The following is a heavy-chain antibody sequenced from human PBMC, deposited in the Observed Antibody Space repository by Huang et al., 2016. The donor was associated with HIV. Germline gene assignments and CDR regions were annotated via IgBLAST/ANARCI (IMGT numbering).Heavy chain of an antibody. V-gene: IGHV3-23*01. Sequence: EVQLLESGGGLVQPGGSLRLSCAASGFTFSSHTMSWVRQAPGKGLKWVSGISGNGGSTYFACSVEGRFTISMDNSRNTLCLQMHGLRAEDTAVYYCAKAPLPTYYYYYMDVWGKGTTVTVSS. CDR2: ISGNGGST. CDR1: GFTFSSHT. J-gene: IGHJ6*03. CDR3: AKAPLPTYYYYYMDV.